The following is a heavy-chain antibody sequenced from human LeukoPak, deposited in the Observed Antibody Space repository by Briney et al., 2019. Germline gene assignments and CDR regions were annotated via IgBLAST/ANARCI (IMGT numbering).Heavy chain of an antibody. CDR3: ARFPIMITLGGVIDAFDI. D-gene: IGHD3-16*02. CDR1: GGSVSSGSYY. J-gene: IGHJ3*02. CDR2: IYYSGST. V-gene: IGHV4-61*01. Sequence: SETLSLTCTVSGGSVSSGSYYWSWIRQPPGKGLEWIGYIYYSGSTNYNPSLKSRVTISVDTSKNQFSLKLSSVTAADTAVYYCARFPIMITLGGVIDAFDIWGQGTMVTVSS.